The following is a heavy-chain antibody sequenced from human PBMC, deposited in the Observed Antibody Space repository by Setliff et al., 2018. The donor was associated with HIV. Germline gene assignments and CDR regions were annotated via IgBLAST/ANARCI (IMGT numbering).Heavy chain of an antibody. CDR1: GYTFTSYY. CDR2: INPSGGST. CDR3: ARNPRIAVAGTDYYYYMDV. V-gene: IGHV1-46*01. J-gene: IGHJ6*03. Sequence: ASVKVSCKASGYTFTSYYMHWVRQAPGQGLEWMGIINPSGGSTSYAQKFQVRVTMTRDTSTSTVYMELSSLRSEDTAVYYCARNPRIAVAGTDYYYYMDVWGKGTTVTVS. D-gene: IGHD6-19*01.